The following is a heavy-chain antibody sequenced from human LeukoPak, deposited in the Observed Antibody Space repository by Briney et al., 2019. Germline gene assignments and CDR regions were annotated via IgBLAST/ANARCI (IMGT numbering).Heavy chain of an antibody. Sequence: GEPLKISCKGSGYSFTNYWIGWVRQMPGKGLEWMGLIYPGDSDTRYSPSFQGQVTISADKSISTAYVQWSSLKASDTAMYFCARHVPDTAPYGMDVWGQGTTVTVSS. CDR3: ARHVPDTAPYGMDV. CDR2: IYPGDSDT. J-gene: IGHJ6*02. CDR1: GYSFTNYW. V-gene: IGHV5-51*01. D-gene: IGHD5-18*01.